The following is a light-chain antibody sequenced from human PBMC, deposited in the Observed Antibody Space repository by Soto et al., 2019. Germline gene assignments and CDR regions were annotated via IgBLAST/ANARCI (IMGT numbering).Light chain of an antibody. CDR2: DAY. CDR1: QSVSSSY. J-gene: IGKJ5*01. CDR3: QQHGSD. V-gene: IGKV3-20*01. Sequence: EIVLTQSPGTLSLSPGERATLSCRASQSVSSSYLAWYQQRPGQPPRLLIYDAYTRATGIPDRFSGSGSGTDFALTISRLEPEDFAVYYCQQHGSDFGQGTRLEIK.